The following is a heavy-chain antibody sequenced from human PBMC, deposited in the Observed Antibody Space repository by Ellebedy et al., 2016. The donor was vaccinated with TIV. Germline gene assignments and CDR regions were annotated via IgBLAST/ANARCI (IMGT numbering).Heavy chain of an antibody. CDR3: ARRRAGSYYGPNYFDY. CDR1: GGSFSGYY. V-gene: IGHV4-34*01. J-gene: IGHJ4*02. D-gene: IGHD1-26*01. Sequence: SETLSLTXAVYGGSFSGYYWSWIRQPPGKGLEWIGEINHSGSTNYNPSLKSRVTISVDTSKNQFSLKLSSVTAADTAVYYCARRRAGSYYGPNYFDYWGQGTLVTVSS. CDR2: INHSGST.